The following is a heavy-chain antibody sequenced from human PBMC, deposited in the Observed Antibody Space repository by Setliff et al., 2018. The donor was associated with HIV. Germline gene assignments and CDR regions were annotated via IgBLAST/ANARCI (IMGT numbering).Heavy chain of an antibody. CDR2: VYYTGNT. Sequence: PSETLSLTCTVSGGSISSSGPGYYWGWVRQAPGGGLEWIGSVYYTGNTYHNPSLKSRVTISVEASKNQISLKLTAVTAADSAVYYCAREGDGIDFWGQGTLVTVS. J-gene: IGHJ4*02. V-gene: IGHV4-39*02. CDR1: GGSISSSGPGYY. CDR3: AREGDGIDF. D-gene: IGHD2-21*02.